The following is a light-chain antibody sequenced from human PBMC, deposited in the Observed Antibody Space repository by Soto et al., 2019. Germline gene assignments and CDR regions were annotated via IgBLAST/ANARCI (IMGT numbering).Light chain of an antibody. Sequence: VLTQSPGTLSLSPGERATLAGSSIQSVDRSDIAWYQQKPGQAPRLLIYSTSIRAAGIPDRFSVSGSGTDFSLTISRLEHEDFAVYYCQHFGRSPLTFGGGTMVDTK. V-gene: IGKV3-20*01. CDR3: QHFGRSPLT. J-gene: IGKJ4*01. CDR2: STS. CDR1: QSVDRSD.